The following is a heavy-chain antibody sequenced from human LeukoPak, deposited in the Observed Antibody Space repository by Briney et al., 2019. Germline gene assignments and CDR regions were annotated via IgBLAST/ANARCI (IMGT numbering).Heavy chain of an antibody. CDR3: AKDTDSSGYYSGYFDY. Sequence: ASVKVSCKASGYTFTSYDINWVRQATGQGLEWMGWMNPNSGNTGYAQKFQGRVTITRNTSISTAYMELSSLRSEDTAVYYCAKDTDSSGYYSGYFDYWGQGTLVTVSS. V-gene: IGHV1-8*03. CDR2: MNPNSGNT. CDR1: GYTFTSYD. J-gene: IGHJ4*02. D-gene: IGHD3-22*01.